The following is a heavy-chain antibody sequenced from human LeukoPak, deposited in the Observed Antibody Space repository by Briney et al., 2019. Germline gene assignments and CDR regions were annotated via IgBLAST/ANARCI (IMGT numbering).Heavy chain of an antibody. CDR3: GRDLPTGYAIDS. CDR2: IDYSAKVI. D-gene: IGHD3-9*01. CDR1: GFNIRGYA. Sequence: PGGSLRLACAASGFNIRGYALDWVRQAPGKGLEWLAFIDYSAKVIYYADSMKGRFAISRDDAKNSLYLQMNSLRAEDTAVYYCGRDLPTGYAIDSWGQGALVTVSS. V-gene: IGHV3-48*01. J-gene: IGHJ4*02.